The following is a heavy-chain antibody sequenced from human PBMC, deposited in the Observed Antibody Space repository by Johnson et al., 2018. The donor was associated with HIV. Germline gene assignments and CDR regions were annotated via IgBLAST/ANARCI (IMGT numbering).Heavy chain of an antibody. CDR3: AKHIVLVVYAIGAAFDI. Sequence: VQLVESGGGLVQPGGSLRLSCAASGFTFSSYDMSWVRQAPGKGLEWVSAISGSGGSTYYADSVKGRFTISRDNSKNTLYLQMNSLRAEDTAVYYCAKHIVLVVYAIGAAFDIWGQGTMVTVSS. CDR2: ISGSGGST. D-gene: IGHD2-8*02. V-gene: IGHV3-23*04. J-gene: IGHJ3*02. CDR1: GFTFSSYD.